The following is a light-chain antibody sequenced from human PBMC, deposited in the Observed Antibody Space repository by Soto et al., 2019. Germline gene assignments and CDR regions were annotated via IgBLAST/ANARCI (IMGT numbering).Light chain of an antibody. Sequence: DIKMKQSASTLAASVGDTVTIPWRASESIDNWVAWYQQKPGKAPKLLIFAASTLVRGVPSRFSGRGAGTEFTLTISSLQADDYATFYCQQYHTEWTFGQGTKVDI. CDR3: QQYHTEWT. CDR1: ESIDNW. J-gene: IGKJ1*01. CDR2: AAS. V-gene: IGKV1-5*01.